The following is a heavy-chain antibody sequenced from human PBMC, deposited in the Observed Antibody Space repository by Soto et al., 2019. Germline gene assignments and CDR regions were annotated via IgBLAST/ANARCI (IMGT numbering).Heavy chain of an antibody. V-gene: IGHV3-7*01. CDR2: IKQDGSEK. CDR1: GFTFSSYW. CDR3: ASLYCSTTRSYMDV. Sequence: GGSLRLSCAASGFTFSSYWMSWVRQVPGKGLEWVANIKQDGSEKYYVDSVKGRFTISRDNARDSLYLQMNSLRAEDTAVFYCASLYCSTTRSYMDVWGKGTTVTVSS. D-gene: IGHD2-2*01. J-gene: IGHJ6*03.